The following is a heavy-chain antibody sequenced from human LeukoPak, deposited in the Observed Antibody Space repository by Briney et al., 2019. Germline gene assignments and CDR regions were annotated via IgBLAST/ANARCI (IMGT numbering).Heavy chain of an antibody. J-gene: IGHJ5*02. CDR3: AVKGSSGYGDYVWWFDP. CDR1: GGTFSSYA. D-gene: IGHD4-17*01. V-gene: IGHV1-69*01. Sequence: SVKVSCKASGGTFSSYAISWVRQAPGQGLEWMGGIIPIFGTANYAQKFQGRVTITADESTSTAYMELSSLRSEDTAVYYCAVKGSSGYGDYVWWFDPWGQGTLVTVSS. CDR2: IIPIFGTA.